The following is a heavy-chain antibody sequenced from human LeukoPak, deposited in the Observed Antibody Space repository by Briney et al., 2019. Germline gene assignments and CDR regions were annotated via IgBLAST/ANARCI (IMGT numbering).Heavy chain of an antibody. CDR2: ISWNSGSI. V-gene: IGHV3-9*01. Sequence: PGGSLRLSCAASGFTFDDYAMHWVRQAPGKGLEWVSGISWNSGSIGYADSVKGRFTISRDNAKNSLYLQMNSLRAEDTALYYCAKDTTYYYGSGSYEGHGGYFDYWGQGTLVTVSS. CDR3: AKDTTYYYGSGSYEGHGGYFDY. CDR1: GFTFDDYA. J-gene: IGHJ4*02. D-gene: IGHD3-10*01.